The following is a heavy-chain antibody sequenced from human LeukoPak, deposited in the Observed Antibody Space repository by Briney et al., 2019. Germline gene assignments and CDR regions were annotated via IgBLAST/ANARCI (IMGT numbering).Heavy chain of an antibody. CDR2: IKHSGST. Sequence: SETLSLTCAVYGGSFSGYYWSWIRQPPGKGLEWIGEIKHSGSTNYNPSLKSRVTISVDTSKLQCALKPSSVTAADTAVYYCARVRVLSSGWYYFDYWGQGTLVTVSS. CDR3: ARVRVLSSGWYYFDY. D-gene: IGHD6-19*01. CDR1: GGSFSGYY. V-gene: IGHV4-34*01. J-gene: IGHJ4*02.